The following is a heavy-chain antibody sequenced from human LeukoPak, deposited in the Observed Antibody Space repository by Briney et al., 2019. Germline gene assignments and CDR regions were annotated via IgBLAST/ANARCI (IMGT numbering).Heavy chain of an antibody. CDR1: GFTVSSNY. CDR2: IYSGGST. D-gene: IGHD1-14*01. Sequence: GGSLRLSCAASGFTVSSNYMSWVRQAPGKGLEGVSVIYSGGSTYYADSVKGRFTISRDNSKNTLYLQMNSLRAEDTAVYYCARDHRRMGPVFDYWGQGTLVTVSS. CDR3: ARDHRRMGPVFDY. V-gene: IGHV3-66*01. J-gene: IGHJ4*02.